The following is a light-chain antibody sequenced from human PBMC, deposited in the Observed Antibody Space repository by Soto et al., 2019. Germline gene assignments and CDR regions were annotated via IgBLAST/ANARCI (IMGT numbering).Light chain of an antibody. J-gene: IGKJ2*01. V-gene: IGKV1-5*03. CDR3: QQYDSYPYT. CDR2: KAS. Sequence: DIQMTQSPSTLSASVGDRVTITCRASQSISTWFAWYQQKPGKAPKVLIYKASSLETGVPPRFSGRGSGTEFNLTISSLQPGDFATYYCQQYDSYPYTFGQGTKLEIK. CDR1: QSISTW.